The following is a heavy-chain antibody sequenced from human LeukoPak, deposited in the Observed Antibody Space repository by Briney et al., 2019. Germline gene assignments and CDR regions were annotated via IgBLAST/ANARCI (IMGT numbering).Heavy chain of an antibody. V-gene: IGHV3-30-3*01. CDR2: GNNK. J-gene: IGHJ3*01. Sequence: GGSLTLSCEASGLTFSSYVVHWVRQAPGKGLEWVGNNKYYADSVKGRFTISRDNSKNTLYLQMNSLRAEDTAVYYCAKDDGTYRNFNFWGHGTMVTVSS. D-gene: IGHD1-26*01. CDR1: GLTFSSYV. CDR3: AKDDGTYRNFNF.